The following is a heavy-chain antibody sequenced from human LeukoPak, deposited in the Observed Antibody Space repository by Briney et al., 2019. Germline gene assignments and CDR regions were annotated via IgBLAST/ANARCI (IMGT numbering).Heavy chain of an antibody. V-gene: IGHV4-59*08. CDR3: ARQHSPGYFDY. CDR2: INYSGST. CDR1: GGSINTYF. J-gene: IGHJ4*02. D-gene: IGHD1-14*01. Sequence: SETLSLTCTVSGGSINTYFGTWIRQPPGKGLEWIGYINYSGSTNSNPSLKSRLAMSVDTSKNQFSVKLSSVTAADTAVYFCARQHSPGYFDYWGQGTLVTVSS.